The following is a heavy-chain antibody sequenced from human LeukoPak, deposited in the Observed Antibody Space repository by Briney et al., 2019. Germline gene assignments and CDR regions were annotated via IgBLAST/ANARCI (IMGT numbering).Heavy chain of an antibody. CDR3: AKDVRNYDFWSGYPNWFDP. CDR2: ISGSGGST. Sequence: SGGSLRLSCAASGFTFSSYAMRWVRQAPGKGLEWVSAISGSGGSTYYADSVKGRFTISRDNSKNTLYLQMNSLRAEDTAVYYCAKDVRNYDFWSGYPNWFDPWGQGTLVTVSS. J-gene: IGHJ5*02. CDR1: GFTFSSYA. D-gene: IGHD3-3*01. V-gene: IGHV3-23*01.